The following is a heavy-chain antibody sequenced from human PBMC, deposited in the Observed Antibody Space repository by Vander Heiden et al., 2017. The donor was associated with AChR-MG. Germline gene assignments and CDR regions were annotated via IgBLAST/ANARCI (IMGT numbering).Heavy chain of an antibody. D-gene: IGHD2-2*01. CDR2: INHSGST. CDR1: GGSFRGYY. V-gene: IGHV4-34*01. Sequence: QVQLQQWGAGLLKPSETLSLTCAVYGGSFRGYYWSWIRQPPGKGLEWIGEINHSGSTNYNPSLKSRVTISVDTSKNQFSLKLSSVTAAETAVYYCARGRGPAARYYYGMDVWGQGTTVTVSS. CDR3: ARGRGPAARYYYGMDV. J-gene: IGHJ6*02.